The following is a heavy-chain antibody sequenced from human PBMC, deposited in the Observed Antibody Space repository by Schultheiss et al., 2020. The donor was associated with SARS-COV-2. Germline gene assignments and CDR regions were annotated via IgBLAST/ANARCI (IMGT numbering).Heavy chain of an antibody. J-gene: IGHJ5*02. V-gene: IGHV4-34*01. CDR1: GGSFSGYY. CDR3: ARVGDSSSGP. Sequence: SETLSLTCAVYGGSFSGYYWSWIRQPPGKGLEWIGEINHSGSTNYNPSLKSRVTISVDTSKNQFSLKLSSVTAADTAVYYCARVGDSSSGPWGQGTLVTVSS. CDR2: INHSGST. D-gene: IGHD6-6*01.